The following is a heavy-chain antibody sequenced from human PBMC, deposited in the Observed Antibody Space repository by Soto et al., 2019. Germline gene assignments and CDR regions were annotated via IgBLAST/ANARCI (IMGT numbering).Heavy chain of an antibody. CDR1: GFTFSSYA. J-gene: IGHJ6*02. CDR3: ARCHYSGSARTYGMDV. CDR2: IWYDGSNK. V-gene: IGHV3-33*01. Sequence: QVQLVESGGGVVQPGRSLRLSCAASGFTFSSYAMHWVRQAPGKGLEWVAVIWYDGSNKYYADSVKGRFTISRDTSKNTLYLQMNSLRVEDTAVYHCARCHYSGSARTYGMDVWGQGTTVTVSS. D-gene: IGHD3-10*01.